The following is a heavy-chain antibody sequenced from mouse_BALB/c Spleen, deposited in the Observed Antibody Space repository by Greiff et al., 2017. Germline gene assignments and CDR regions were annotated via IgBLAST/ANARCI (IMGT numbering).Heavy chain of an antibody. D-gene: IGHD2-3*01. V-gene: IGHV5-6-3*01. CDR2: INSNGGST. CDR1: GFTFSSYG. J-gene: IGHJ2*01. Sequence: EVHLVESGGGLVQPGGSLKLSCAASGFTFSSYGMSWVRQTPDKRLELVATINSNGGSTYYPDSVKGRFTISRDNAKNTLYLQMSSLKSEDTAMYYCARDDGYYRFFDYWGQGTTLTVSS. CDR3: ARDDGYYRFFDY.